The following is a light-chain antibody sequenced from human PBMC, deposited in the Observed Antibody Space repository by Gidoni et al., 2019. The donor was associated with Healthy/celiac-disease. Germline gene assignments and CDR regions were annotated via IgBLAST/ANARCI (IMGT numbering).Light chain of an antibody. CDR2: GAS. J-gene: IGKJ1*01. CDR1: QRVSSN. V-gene: IGKV3-15*01. Sequence: EIVMTLSPATLSVSPGERATLSCRASQRVSSNLAWYQQKPGQAPRLLIYGASTRATGIPARFSGSGSGTEFTLTISSLQSEDFAVYYCQQYNNWPRTFXXXTKVEIK. CDR3: QQYNNWPRT.